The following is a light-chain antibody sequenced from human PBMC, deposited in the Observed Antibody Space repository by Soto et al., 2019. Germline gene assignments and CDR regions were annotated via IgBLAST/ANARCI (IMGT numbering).Light chain of an antibody. V-gene: IGLV6-57*03. J-gene: IGLJ3*02. CDR3: QSYDSSNWV. CDR1: SGSIASNY. Sequence: NFMLTQPHSVSESPGKTVTISCTRSSGSIASNYVQWYQQRPGSAPTTVIYEDNQRPSGVPDRFSGSIDSSSNSASLTISGLKTEDEADYYCQSYDSSNWVFGGGTKLRP. CDR2: EDN.